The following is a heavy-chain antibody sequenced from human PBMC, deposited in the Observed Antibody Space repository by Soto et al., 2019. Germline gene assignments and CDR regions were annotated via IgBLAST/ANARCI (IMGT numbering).Heavy chain of an antibody. CDR3: ARESPFDP. V-gene: IGHV4-31*03. CDR2: IYSSGST. J-gene: IGHJ5*02. CDR1: GDSITSGGYY. Sequence: SETLSLTCTVSGDSITSGGYYWSWIRQDPGKGLEWIGYIYSSGSTKYNPSLNSRVTISIDTSNNQFSLTLSSVTAEDTAVYYCARESPFDPWGQGTLVTVSS.